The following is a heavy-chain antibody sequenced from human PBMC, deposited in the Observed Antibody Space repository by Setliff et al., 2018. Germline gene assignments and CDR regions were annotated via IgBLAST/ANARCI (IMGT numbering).Heavy chain of an antibody. D-gene: IGHD6-6*01. CDR2: INHRGST. CDR1: GGTFSDYY. Sequence: LSLTCAAYGGTFSDYYWTWIRQPPGKGLEWIGEINHRGSTNYNPSLKSRATISIDTSKDQFSLKLIFMSAADTAVYFCARGRNIAARLLDSWGQGALVTVSS. V-gene: IGHV4-34*01. CDR3: ARGRNIAARLLDS. J-gene: IGHJ4*02.